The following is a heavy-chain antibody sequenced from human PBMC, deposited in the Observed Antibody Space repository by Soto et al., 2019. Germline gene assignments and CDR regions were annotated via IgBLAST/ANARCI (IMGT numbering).Heavy chain of an antibody. CDR1: GGSSSSGGYY. D-gene: IGHD6-13*01. Sequence: QVQLQESGPGLVKPSQTLSLTCTVSGGSSSSGGYYWSWIRQHPGKGLEWIGYIYYSGSTYYNPSLKSRVTISVDTSKNQFSLKLSSVTAADTAVYYFARGVPEEAAAGFFDYWGQGTLVTVSS. CDR2: IYYSGST. CDR3: ARGVPEEAAAGFFDY. J-gene: IGHJ4*02. V-gene: IGHV4-31*03.